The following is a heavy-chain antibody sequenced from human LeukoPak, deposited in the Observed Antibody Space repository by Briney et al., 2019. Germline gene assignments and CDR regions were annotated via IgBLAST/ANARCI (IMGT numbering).Heavy chain of an antibody. CDR1: GYTFTSYY. J-gene: IGHJ6*02. D-gene: IGHD5-24*01. V-gene: IGHV1-46*01. CDR2: INPSGGST. Sequence: ASVKVSCKASGYTFTSYYMHWVRQAPGQGLEWMGIINPSGGSTSYAQKFQGRVTMTRDTSTSTVYMELSSLRSEDTAVYYCARSGLQFDYYYYGMDVWGQGTTVTVSS. CDR3: ARSGLQFDYYYYGMDV.